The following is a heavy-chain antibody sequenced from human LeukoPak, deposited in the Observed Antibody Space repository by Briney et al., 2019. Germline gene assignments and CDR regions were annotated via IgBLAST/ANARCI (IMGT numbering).Heavy chain of an antibody. Sequence: PGGSLRLSCAATGFTFSSYAMSWVRQALGKGLEWVSAISGSGGITYYADSVKGRFTISRDNSKNTLYLQMKSLRAEDTAVYYCARTDETAPAEDFQHWGQGTLVTVSS. CDR2: ISGSGGIT. D-gene: IGHD2-21*02. J-gene: IGHJ1*01. CDR3: ARTDETAPAEDFQH. V-gene: IGHV3-23*01. CDR1: GFTFSSYA.